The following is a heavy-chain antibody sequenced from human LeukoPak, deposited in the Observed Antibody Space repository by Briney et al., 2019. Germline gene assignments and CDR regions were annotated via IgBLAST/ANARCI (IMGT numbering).Heavy chain of an antibody. D-gene: IGHD3-22*01. CDR3: ARGGSPYYDSSGYYLRASAFDI. V-gene: IGHV1-8*02. CDR2: INPNSGNT. CDR1: GYTFTGYY. Sequence: ASVKVSCKASGYTFTGYYMHWVRQAPGQGLEWMGWINPNSGNTGYAQKFQGRVTMTRNTSISTAYMELSSLRSEDTAVYYCARGGSPYYDSSGYYLRASAFDIWGQGTMVTVSS. J-gene: IGHJ3*02.